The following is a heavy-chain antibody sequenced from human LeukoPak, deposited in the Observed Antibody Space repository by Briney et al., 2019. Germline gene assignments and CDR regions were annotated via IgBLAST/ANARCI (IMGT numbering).Heavy chain of an antibody. CDR1: GFTIDTYW. CDR2: INSDGSST. D-gene: IGHD6-19*01. Sequence: GGSLRLSCAASGFTIDTYWMLWVRQAPATGLVWVARINSDGSSTSYADSVKGRFAISRDNAKNALYLQLNSLRADDTAVYYCARDHFSGCPDYWGQGTLVTVSS. CDR3: ARDHFSGCPDY. J-gene: IGHJ4*02. V-gene: IGHV3-74*01.